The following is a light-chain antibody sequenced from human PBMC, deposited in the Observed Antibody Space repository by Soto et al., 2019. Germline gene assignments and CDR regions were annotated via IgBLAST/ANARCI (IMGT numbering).Light chain of an antibody. V-gene: IGLV1-40*01. CDR2: GNS. Sequence: QSVLTQPPSVSGAPGQRVTISCTGSSSNIGEGYDVHWYQHLPGTAPKLLIYGNSNRPSGVPDRFSGSKSGTSASLAITGLQAEDEADYYCQSYDSSLSGYVCGTGTKLTVL. CDR3: QSYDSSLSGYV. J-gene: IGLJ1*01. CDR1: SSNIGEGYD.